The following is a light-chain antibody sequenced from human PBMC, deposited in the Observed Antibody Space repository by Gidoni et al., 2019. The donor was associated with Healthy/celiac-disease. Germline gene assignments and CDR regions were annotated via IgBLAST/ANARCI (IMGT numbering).Light chain of an antibody. Sequence: DIQMTQSPSSLSASVGDRVTLTCRASQSISSYLNWYQQKPGKAPKLLIYAASSLQSGVPSRFSGSGSGTDFTLTISSLQPEDFATYYCQQSYSTPLFGGGTKVEIK. V-gene: IGKV1-39*01. CDR2: AAS. J-gene: IGKJ4*01. CDR1: QSISSY. CDR3: QQSYSTPL.